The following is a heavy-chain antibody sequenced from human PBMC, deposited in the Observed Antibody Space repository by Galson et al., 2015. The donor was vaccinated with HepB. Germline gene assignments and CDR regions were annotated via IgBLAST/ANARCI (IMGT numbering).Heavy chain of an antibody. D-gene: IGHD2-2*01. V-gene: IGHV1-3*01. CDR3: AGDPYCSSTSCYDNWFDP. Sequence: SVKVSCKASGYTFTSYTLHWVCQAPGQRLEWMGWINAGNGNTKYSQRFQGRVTITRDTSASTAYMELSSLRSEDTAVYYCAGDPYCSSTSCYDNWFDPWGQGTLVTVSS. CDR1: GYTFTSYT. CDR2: INAGNGNT. J-gene: IGHJ5*02.